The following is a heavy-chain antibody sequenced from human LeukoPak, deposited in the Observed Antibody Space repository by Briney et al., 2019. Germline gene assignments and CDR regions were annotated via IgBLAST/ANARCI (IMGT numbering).Heavy chain of an antibody. V-gene: IGHV1-2*02. D-gene: IGHD1-26*01. CDR1: GYTFTGYY. Sequence: GASVKVSCKASGYTFTGYYMHWVRQAPGQGLEWMGWINPNSGGTNYAQKFQGRVTMTRDTSISTAYMELSRLRSDDTAVYYCARGDSGSYYVCHYWGQGTLVTVSS. CDR2: INPNSGGT. CDR3: ARGDSGSYYVCHY. J-gene: IGHJ4*02.